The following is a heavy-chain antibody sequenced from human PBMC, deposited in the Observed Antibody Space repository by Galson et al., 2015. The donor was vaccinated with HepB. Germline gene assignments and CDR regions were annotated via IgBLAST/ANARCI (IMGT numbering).Heavy chain of an antibody. CDR2: IIAGNGNT. D-gene: IGHD3-9*01. CDR1: GYTFTSYA. J-gene: IGHJ3*02. CDR3: ARGILTGANDAFDI. V-gene: IGHV1-3*01. Sequence: SVKVSCKASGYTFTSYAMHWVRQAPGQRLEWMGWIIAGNGNTKYSQKFQGRVTITRDTSASTAYMELSSLRSEDTAVYYCARGILTGANDAFDIWGQGTMVTVSS.